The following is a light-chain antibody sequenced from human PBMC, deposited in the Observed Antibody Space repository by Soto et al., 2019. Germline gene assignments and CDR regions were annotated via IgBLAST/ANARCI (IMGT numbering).Light chain of an antibody. J-gene: IGKJ2*01. CDR3: QQLNSYLYS. V-gene: IGKV1-9*01. CDR1: QGISSY. CDR2: AAS. Sequence: DIQLTQSPSFLSASVGDRVTITCRASQGISSYLAWYQQKPGKAPKLLIYAASTLQSGVPSRFSGSESGTEFTITISSLQHEDFATYYCQQLNSYLYSFGQGTKREIK.